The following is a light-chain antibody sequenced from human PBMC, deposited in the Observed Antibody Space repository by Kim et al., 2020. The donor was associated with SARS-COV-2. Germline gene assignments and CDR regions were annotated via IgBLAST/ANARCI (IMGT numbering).Light chain of an antibody. V-gene: IGKV3-20*01. CDR2: AAS. J-gene: IGKJ5*01. Sequence: LSPGERATLSCRASQSVTSTFLAWYQQKLGQAPRLLIYAASTRAIGIPDRFSGSGSGSDYTLTITRLEPEDFAVYYCQQYGDSITFGQGTRLEIK. CDR3: QQYGDSIT. CDR1: QSVTSTF.